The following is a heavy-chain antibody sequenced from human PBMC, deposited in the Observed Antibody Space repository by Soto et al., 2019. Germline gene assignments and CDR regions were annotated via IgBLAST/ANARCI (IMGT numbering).Heavy chain of an antibody. CDR1: GFIFKNYA. D-gene: IGHD3-10*01. CDR2: ISWNSGNL. V-gene: IGHV3-9*01. Sequence: ESQLVESGGGLVQPGRSLRLSCEASGFIFKNYAMVWVRQGPGKGLEWVSSISWNSGNLDYGDSVKGRFTISRDNAKNSRYLQMNSLRTEDTAWYFCAKAPVYGSGGWFDPWGQGTLVTVSS. CDR3: AKAPVYGSGGWFDP. J-gene: IGHJ5*02.